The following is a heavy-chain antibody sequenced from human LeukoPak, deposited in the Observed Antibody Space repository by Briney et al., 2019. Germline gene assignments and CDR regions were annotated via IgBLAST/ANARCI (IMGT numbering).Heavy chain of an antibody. CDR3: ARDFYCGGDCYSPGFDY. CDR1: GFTFSSYS. CDR2: ISSSSSTI. D-gene: IGHD2-21*02. V-gene: IGHV3-48*04. J-gene: IGHJ4*02. Sequence: PGGSLRLSCAASGFTFSSYSMNWVRQAPGKGLEWVSYISSSSSTIYYADSVKDRFTISRDNAKNSLYLQMNSLRAEDTAVYYCARDFYCGGDCYSPGFDYWGQGTLVTVSS.